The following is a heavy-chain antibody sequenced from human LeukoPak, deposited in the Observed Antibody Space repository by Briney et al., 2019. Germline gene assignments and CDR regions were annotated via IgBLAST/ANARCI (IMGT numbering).Heavy chain of an antibody. CDR1: GYSFISYG. CDR3: ARSDDGSLFDY. CDR2: ISTYNGNT. V-gene: IGHV1-18*01. J-gene: IGHJ4*02. Sequence: ASVTVSCKASGYSFISYGISWVRQAPGQGLEWLGWISTYNGNTNYAQKFQGRVTMTTDTSTSTAYMVLRSLRYDDTAVYYCARSDDGSLFDYWGQGTLVPVSS. D-gene: IGHD3-3*01.